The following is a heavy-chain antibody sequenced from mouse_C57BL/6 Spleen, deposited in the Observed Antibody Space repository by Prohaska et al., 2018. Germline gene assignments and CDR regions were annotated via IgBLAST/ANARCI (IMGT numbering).Heavy chain of an antibody. J-gene: IGHJ1*03. CDR3: ARGSYYYGSSYEGYWYFDV. CDR2: INPYNGGT. V-gene: IGHV1-19*01. Sequence: HGKSLEWIGVINPYNGGTSYNQKFKGKATLTVDKSSSTAYMELNSLTSEDSAVYYCARGSYYYGSSYEGYWYFDVWGTGTTVTVSS. D-gene: IGHD1-1*01.